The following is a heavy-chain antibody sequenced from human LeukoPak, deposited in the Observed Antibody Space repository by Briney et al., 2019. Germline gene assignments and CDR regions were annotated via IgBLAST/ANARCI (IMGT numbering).Heavy chain of an antibody. Sequence: PSETLSLTCTVSGDSISSYYWSWIRQPPGKALEWIGNIYYSGSTNYNPSLKSRVTISVDTFKNQSSLKLSSVTAADTAVYYCAREAPYYFDYWGQGTLVTVSS. CDR3: AREAPYYFDY. CDR1: GDSISSYY. CDR2: IYYSGST. J-gene: IGHJ4*02. V-gene: IGHV4-59*01.